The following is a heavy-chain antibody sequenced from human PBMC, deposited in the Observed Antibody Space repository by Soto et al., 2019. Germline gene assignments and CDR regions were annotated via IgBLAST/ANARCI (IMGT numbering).Heavy chain of an antibody. J-gene: IGHJ4*02. CDR3: ARGRSCLYGGGYH. CDR1: GFTFSSYS. D-gene: IGHD6-19*01. CDR2: ISSSSDTI. V-gene: IGHV3-48*02. Sequence: EVQLVESGGGLVQPGGSLRLSCAASGFTFSSYSMDWVRQAPGEGLEWVSYISSSSDTIYYADSVKGRFSISRDDAKNSLYRHKSSLRDEDTAVYYCARGRSCLYGGGYHRGQGTLVTVSS.